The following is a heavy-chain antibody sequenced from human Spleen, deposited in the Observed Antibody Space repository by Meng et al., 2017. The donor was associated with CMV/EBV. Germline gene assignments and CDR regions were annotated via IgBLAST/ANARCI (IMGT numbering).Heavy chain of an antibody. CDR3: AKVVARYSGSHGKNYYYGMDV. D-gene: IGHD1-26*01. CDR1: GFTFSA. Sequence: GESLKISCAASGFTFSAMSWVRQAPGKGLEWVSVISGSGGTTYYADSVKGRFTISRDNSKNTLYLQMNSLRAEDTAVYYCAKVVARYSGSHGKNYYYGMDVWGQGTTVTVSS. CDR2: ISGSGGTT. V-gene: IGHV3-23*01. J-gene: IGHJ6*02.